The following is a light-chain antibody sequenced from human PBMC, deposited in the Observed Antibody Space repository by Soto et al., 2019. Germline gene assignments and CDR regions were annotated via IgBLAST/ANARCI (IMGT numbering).Light chain of an antibody. CDR2: EVS. J-gene: IGLJ1*01. Sequence: QSALTQPASVSGSPGQSITISCTGTSSDVGGYNYVSWYQQHPGKAPKRMIYEVSNRPSGVSNRFSGSKSGNTASLTISGLQAEDEAYYYCSSYTSNSTLYVFGTGTKVSVL. CDR3: SSYTSNSTLYV. CDR1: SSDVGGYNY. V-gene: IGLV2-14*01.